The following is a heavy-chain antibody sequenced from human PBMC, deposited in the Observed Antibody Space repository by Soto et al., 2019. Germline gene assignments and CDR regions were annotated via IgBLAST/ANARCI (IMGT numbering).Heavy chain of an antibody. CDR2: INPNSGGT. V-gene: IGHV1-2*02. CDR1: GYTFTGYY. D-gene: IGHD4-17*01. Sequence: GASVKVSCKASGYTFTGYYMHWVRQAPGQGLEWMGWINPNSGGTNYAQKFHGRVTMTRDTSISTAYMELSRLRSDDTAVYYCARVLGLPGIYGDYAGDGDYWGQGTLVTVSS. J-gene: IGHJ4*02. CDR3: ARVLGLPGIYGDYAGDGDY.